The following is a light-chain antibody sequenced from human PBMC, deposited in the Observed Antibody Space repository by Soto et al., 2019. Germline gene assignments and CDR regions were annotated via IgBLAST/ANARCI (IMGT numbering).Light chain of an antibody. CDR1: SSNIGAGYD. V-gene: IGLV1-40*01. Sequence: QSVLTQPPSVSGAPGQTITISCTGSSSNIGAGYDVHWYQQLPGRAPKLLIYADTHRPSGVPDRFSGSKSGTSASLAITGLQAEDEADFYCQSYDSNLIGLIFGGGTKSPS. J-gene: IGLJ2*01. CDR2: ADT. CDR3: QSYDSNLIGLI.